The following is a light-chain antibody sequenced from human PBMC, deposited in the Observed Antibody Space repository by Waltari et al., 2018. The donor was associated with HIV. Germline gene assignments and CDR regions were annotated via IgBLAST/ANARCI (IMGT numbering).Light chain of an antibody. CDR2: STD. CDR3: FLSYNGVWV. J-gene: IGLJ2*01. V-gene: IGLV7-46*01. CDR1: SGPVTIDHY. Sequence: QAVVTQEPSLTVSPGGTVTLTCGSTSGPVTIDHYPYCLQPKPGTAPMTLIFSTDVKYSWTPARFSASLRGGRAALTLSDVQPEDEADYFCFLSYNGVWVFGGGTKLSVL.